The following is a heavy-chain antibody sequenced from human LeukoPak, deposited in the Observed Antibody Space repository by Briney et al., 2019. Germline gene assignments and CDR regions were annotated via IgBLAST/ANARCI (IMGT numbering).Heavy chain of an antibody. CDR2: ISSSGSTI. CDR1: GFTFSSYD. D-gene: IGHD2-15*01. J-gene: IGHJ4*02. Sequence: GGSLRLSCAASGFTFSSYDMSWVRQAPGKGLEWVSYISSSGSTIYYADSVKGRFTISRDNAKNSLYLQMNSLRAEDTAVNYCARGVSVMVVAAYYFDYWGQGTLVTVSS. CDR3: ARGVSVMVVAAYYFDY. V-gene: IGHV3-48*03.